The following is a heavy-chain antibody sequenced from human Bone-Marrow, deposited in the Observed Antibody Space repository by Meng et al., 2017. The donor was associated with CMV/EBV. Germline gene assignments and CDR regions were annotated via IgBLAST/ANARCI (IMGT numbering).Heavy chain of an antibody. D-gene: IGHD1-26*01. J-gene: IGHJ4*02. CDR2: INPNSGGT. CDR1: AYTFTGYY. Sequence: LVQAGGEEQKPGASLKVSGKASAYTFTGYYMHWVRQAPGQGLEWMGWINPNSGGTNYAQKFQGRVTMTRDTSISTAYMELSRLRSDDTAVYYCARDSGSYLCWGQGTLVTVSS. CDR3: ARDSGSYLC. V-gene: IGHV1-2*02.